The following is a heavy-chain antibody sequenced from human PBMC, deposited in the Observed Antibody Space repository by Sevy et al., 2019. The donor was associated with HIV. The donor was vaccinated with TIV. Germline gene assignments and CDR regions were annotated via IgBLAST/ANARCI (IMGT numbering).Heavy chain of an antibody. CDR3: ARVTIFGVREYYYYGMDV. Sequence: GGSLRLSCAASGFTFSSYWMSWVRQAPGKGLEWVANIKQDGSEKYYVDSVKGRLTISRDNAKNSLYLQMNSLRAEDTAVYYCARVTIFGVREYYYYGMDVWGQGTTVTVSS. CDR2: IKQDGSEK. V-gene: IGHV3-7*01. CDR1: GFTFSSYW. D-gene: IGHD3-3*01. J-gene: IGHJ6*02.